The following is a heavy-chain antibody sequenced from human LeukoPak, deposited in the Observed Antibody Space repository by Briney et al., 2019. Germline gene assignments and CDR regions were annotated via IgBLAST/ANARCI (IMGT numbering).Heavy chain of an antibody. CDR1: GYTFTGYY. V-gene: IGHV1-2*02. D-gene: IGHD3-3*01. J-gene: IGHJ3*02. CDR2: INPNSGGT. CDR3: ARVVAFLEDAFDI. Sequence: ASVKVSCKASGYTFTGYYMHWVRQAPGQGLEWMGWINPNSGGTNYAKEFQARVTMTRDTSISSAYMDLSRLRSDDTAVYYCARVVAFLEDAFDIWGQGTMVTVSS.